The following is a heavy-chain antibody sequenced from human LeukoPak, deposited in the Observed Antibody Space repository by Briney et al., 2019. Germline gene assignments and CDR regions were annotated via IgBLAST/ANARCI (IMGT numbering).Heavy chain of an antibody. CDR2: ISYDGSNK. Sequence: GGSLRLSCAASGFTFSSYGMHWVRQAPGKGLEWVAVISYDGSNKYYADSVKGRFTISRDNSKNTLYLQMNSLRAEDTAVYYCAIHYGDYLVDYWGQGTLVTVSS. CDR3: AIHYGDYLVDY. CDR1: GFTFSSYG. D-gene: IGHD4-17*01. V-gene: IGHV3-30*03. J-gene: IGHJ4*02.